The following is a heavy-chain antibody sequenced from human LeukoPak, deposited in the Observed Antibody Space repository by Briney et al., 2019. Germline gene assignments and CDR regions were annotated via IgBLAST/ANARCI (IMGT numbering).Heavy chain of an antibody. Sequence: SETLSLTCTVSGASISSSTCYWDWIRQPPGKGLEWMGSIFYSGSTNYKSSLWSRITISIDTSKNQFSLKLTSVTAADTAVYYCARTCGRGTIDPGTSGFVDYWGQGTLVTVSS. J-gene: IGHJ4*02. D-gene: IGHD3-22*01. CDR2: IFYSGST. CDR1: GASISSSTCY. V-gene: IGHV4-39*01. CDR3: ARTCGRGTIDPGTSGFVDY.